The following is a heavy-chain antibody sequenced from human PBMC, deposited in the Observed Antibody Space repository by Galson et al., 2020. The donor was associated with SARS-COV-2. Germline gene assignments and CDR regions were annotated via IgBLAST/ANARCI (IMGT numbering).Heavy chain of an antibody. D-gene: IGHD6-13*01. CDR1: GGSVSSGSYY. J-gene: IGHJ3*02. CDR2: IYYSGST. Sequence: VSGGSVSSGSYYWSWIRQPPGKGLEWIGYIYYSGSTNYNPSLKSRVTISVDTSKNQFSLKLSSVTAADTAVYYCARSLPAAHDAFDIWGQGTMVTVSS. V-gene: IGHV4-61*01. CDR3: ARSLPAAHDAFDI.